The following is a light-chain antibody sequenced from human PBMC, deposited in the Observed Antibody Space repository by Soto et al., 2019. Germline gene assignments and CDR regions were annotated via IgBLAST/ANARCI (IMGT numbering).Light chain of an antibody. J-gene: IGLJ2*01. V-gene: IGLV1-44*01. CDR3: SSYTSSSTLVV. Sequence: QSVLTQTPSASGTPGQTVTISCSGSRSNIGNNAVSWYQQFPGTAPKLLIYNSNQRPAGVPDRFSGSKSGTSASLAISGLQAEDEADYYCSSYTSSSTLVVFGGGTKVTVL. CDR1: RSNIGNNA. CDR2: NSN.